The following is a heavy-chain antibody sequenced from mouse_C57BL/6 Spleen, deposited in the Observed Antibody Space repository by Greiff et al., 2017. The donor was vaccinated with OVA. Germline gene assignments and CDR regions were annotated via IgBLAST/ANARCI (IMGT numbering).Heavy chain of an antibody. D-gene: IGHD1-1*01. J-gene: IGHJ2*01. CDR1: GYTFPSYW. Sequence: VQLQQPGADLVRPGSSVKLSCKASGYTFPSYWMLWVKQRPIQGLEWIGNIDPSDSETHYNQKFKDKATLTVDKSSSTAYMQLSSLTSEDSAVYYCARRGSYYGSSYDYWGQGTTLTVSS. CDR3: ARRGSYYGSSYDY. V-gene: IGHV1-52*01. CDR2: IDPSDSET.